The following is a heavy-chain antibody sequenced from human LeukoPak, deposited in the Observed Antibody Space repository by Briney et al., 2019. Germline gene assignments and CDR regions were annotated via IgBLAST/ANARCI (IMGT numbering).Heavy chain of an antibody. V-gene: IGHV3-53*01. D-gene: IGHD5-12*01. Sequence: GGSLRLSCAASGFTVSSNYMSWVRQAPGKGLEWVAVVYGSGRTYSADSVRGRFIISRDFSKDMLYLQMNGLRAEDTAVYYCARGGSLGIDAFEIWGPGTMVTVSS. J-gene: IGHJ3*02. CDR3: ARGGSLGIDAFEI. CDR1: GFTVSSNY. CDR2: VYGSGRT.